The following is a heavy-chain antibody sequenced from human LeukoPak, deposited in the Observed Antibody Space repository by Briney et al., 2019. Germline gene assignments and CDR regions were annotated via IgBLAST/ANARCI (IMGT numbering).Heavy chain of an antibody. J-gene: IGHJ4*02. Sequence: GGSLRLSCAASGFSFGSYWMSWVRQAPGKGLEWVANIKQDESEKYYVDSMKGRFTISRDNAKNSLYLQMSSLRAEDTAVYYCARVDDILTGTHNEFDYWGQGTLVTVSS. CDR2: IKQDESEK. CDR3: ARVDDILTGTHNEFDY. V-gene: IGHV3-7*01. CDR1: GFSFGSYW. D-gene: IGHD3-9*01.